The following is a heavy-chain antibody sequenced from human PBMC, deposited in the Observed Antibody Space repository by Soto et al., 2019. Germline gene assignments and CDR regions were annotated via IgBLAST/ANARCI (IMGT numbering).Heavy chain of an antibody. CDR1: GLSLSTSGIR. CDR2: IDWNDDK. D-gene: IGHD3-10*01. Sequence: CPTLVKHTKTLTPTCTFPGLSLSTSGIRVSWIRQPPGEALGWLARIDWNDDKYYSTSLTTRLTISKDTSKNQVVLTMTNMDPVDTATYYWARMLRGVMGHDAFDIWGQGTMVTVSS. CDR3: ARMLRGVMGHDAFDI. J-gene: IGHJ3*02. V-gene: IGHV2-70*04.